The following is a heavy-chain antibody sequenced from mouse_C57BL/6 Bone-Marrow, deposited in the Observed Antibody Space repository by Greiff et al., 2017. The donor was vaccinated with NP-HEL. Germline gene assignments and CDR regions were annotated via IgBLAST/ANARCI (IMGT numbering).Heavy chain of an antibody. V-gene: IGHV1-18*01. J-gene: IGHJ3*01. CDR3: ARSSYYYGSSGAWFAY. Sequence: VQLQQSGPELVKPGASVKIPCKASGYTFTDYNMDWVKQSHGKSLEWIGDINPNNGGTIYNQKFKGKATLTVDKSSSTAYMELRSLTSEDTAVYYCARSSYYYGSSGAWFAYWGQGTLVTVSA. CDR1: GYTFTDYN. CDR2: INPNNGGT. D-gene: IGHD1-1*01.